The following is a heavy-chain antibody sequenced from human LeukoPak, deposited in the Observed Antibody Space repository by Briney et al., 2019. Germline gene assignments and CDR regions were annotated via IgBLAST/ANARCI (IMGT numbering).Heavy chain of an antibody. V-gene: IGHV3-53*01. D-gene: IGHD6-19*01. CDR3: TRDPTVADRGDY. J-gene: IGHJ4*02. CDR1: GFTFSNHW. CDR2: IYSDGRT. Sequence: GGSLRLSCAAAGFTFSNHWMHWVRQAPGKGLVWVSSIYSDGRTYYADSVKGRFTISRDNFKNSLYLQMNSLRAEDTAVYYCTRDPTVADRGDYWGQGTLVTVSS.